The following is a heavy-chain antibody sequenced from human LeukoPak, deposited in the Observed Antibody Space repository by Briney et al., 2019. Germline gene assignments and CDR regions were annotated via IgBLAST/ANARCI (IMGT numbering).Heavy chain of an antibody. CDR2: ISWDGGST. Sequence: GGSLRLSCAASGFTFDDYAMHWVRQAPGKGLEWVSLISWDGGSTYYADSVKGRFTISRDNSKNSPYLQMNSLRAEDTAVYYCAKAPQTEMATSYWGQGTLVTVSS. D-gene: IGHD5-24*01. CDR3: AKAPQTEMATSY. CDR1: GFTFDDYA. V-gene: IGHV3-43D*03. J-gene: IGHJ4*02.